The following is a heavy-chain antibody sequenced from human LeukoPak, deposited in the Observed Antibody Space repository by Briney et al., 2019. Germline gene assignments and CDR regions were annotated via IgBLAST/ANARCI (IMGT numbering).Heavy chain of an antibody. Sequence: SETLSLTCTVSGGSISSYYWSWIRQPPGKGLEWIGYIYYSGSTNYNPSLKSRVTISVDTSKNQFSLKLSSVTAADTAVYYCARAATSRTYSSSSKPFDYWGQGTLVTVSS. V-gene: IGHV4-59*08. D-gene: IGHD6-6*01. CDR3: ARAATSRTYSSSSKPFDY. CDR2: IYYSGST. CDR1: GGSISSYY. J-gene: IGHJ4*02.